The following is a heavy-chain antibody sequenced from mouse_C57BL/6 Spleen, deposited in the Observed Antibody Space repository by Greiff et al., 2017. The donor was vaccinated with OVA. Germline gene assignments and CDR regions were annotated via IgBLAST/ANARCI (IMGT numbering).Heavy chain of an antibody. CDR2: IDPETGGT. V-gene: IGHV1-15*01. D-gene: IGHD2-1*01. CDR1: GYTFTDYE. Sequence: QVQLKESGAELVRPGASVTLSCKASGYTFTDYEMHWVKQTPVHGLEWIGAIDPETGGTAYNQKFKGKAILTADKSSSTAYMELRSLTSEDSAVYYCTGGNPPWFAYWGQGTLVTVSA. J-gene: IGHJ3*01. CDR3: TGGNPPWFAY.